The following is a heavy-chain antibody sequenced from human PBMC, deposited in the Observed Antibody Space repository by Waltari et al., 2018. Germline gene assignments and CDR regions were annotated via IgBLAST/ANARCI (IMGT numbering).Heavy chain of an antibody. Sequence: EVQLVESGGGLVKPGGSLRLSCAASGFTFSSYSMNWVRQAPEKWLDWVSSISSSSSYIYYADSVKGRFTISRDNAKNSLYLQMNSLRAEDTAVYYCARDGVAGYWGQGTLVTVSS. D-gene: IGHD3-10*01. J-gene: IGHJ4*02. CDR1: GFTFSSYS. CDR3: ARDGVAGY. V-gene: IGHV3-21*01. CDR2: ISSSSSYI.